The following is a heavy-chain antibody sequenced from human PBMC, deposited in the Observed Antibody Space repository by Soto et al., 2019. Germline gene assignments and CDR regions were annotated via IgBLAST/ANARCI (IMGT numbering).Heavy chain of an antibody. CDR1: GGSISSSSYY. J-gene: IGHJ3*02. CDR2: IYYSGST. CDR3: ARKAYDAFDI. Sequence: QLQLQESGPGLVKPSETLSLTCTVSGGSISSSSYYWAWIRQPPGKGLEWIGSIYYSGSTYYNPSLKSRVTISVDTSKNQFSLKLSSVTAADTAVYYCARKAYDAFDIWGQGTMVTVSS. V-gene: IGHV4-39*01.